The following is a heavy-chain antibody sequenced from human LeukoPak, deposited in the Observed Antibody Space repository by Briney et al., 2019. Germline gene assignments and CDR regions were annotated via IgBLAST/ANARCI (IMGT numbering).Heavy chain of an antibody. J-gene: IGHJ1*01. V-gene: IGHV1-69*04. CDR2: IIPIFGIA. CDR3: ARAVYYDSSGPDFQH. Sequence: GASVKVSCKASGGTSSSYAISWVRQAPGQGLEWMGRIIPIFGIANYARKFQGRVTITADKSTSTAYMELSSLRSEDTAVYYCARAVYYDSSGPDFQHWGQGTLVTVSS. CDR1: GGTSSSYA. D-gene: IGHD3-22*01.